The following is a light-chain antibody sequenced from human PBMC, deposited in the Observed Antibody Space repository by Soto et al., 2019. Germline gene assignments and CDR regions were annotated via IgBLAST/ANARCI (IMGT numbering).Light chain of an antibody. J-gene: IGKJ1*01. CDR2: AAS. CDR1: QSVGTW. Sequence: DIQMTQSPSTLSASVGGRVTITCRASQSVGTWVAWYQQKPGKAPKLLIYAASNLESGVPSRFSGSGSGTEFTLTITTLQPDDFATYFCQLYNRNTWSFGPGTKVDI. V-gene: IGKV1-5*01. CDR3: QLYNRNTWS.